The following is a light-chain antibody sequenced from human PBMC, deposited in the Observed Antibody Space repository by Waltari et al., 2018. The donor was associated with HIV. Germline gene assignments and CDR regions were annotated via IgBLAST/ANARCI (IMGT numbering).Light chain of an antibody. J-gene: IGKJ2*01. V-gene: IGKV2D-30*01. Sequence: DVVLAQSPLFLSVALGQTASISCTANESLIYSDGNTYLNWFHQRPGQSPRRLIYRVSNLDPRVPDRFSGSGSGVKFTLKISRVESEDVGVYYCMQGTHWPASFGQGTRLEIK. CDR3: MQGTHWPAS. CDR1: ESLIYSDGNTY. CDR2: RVS.